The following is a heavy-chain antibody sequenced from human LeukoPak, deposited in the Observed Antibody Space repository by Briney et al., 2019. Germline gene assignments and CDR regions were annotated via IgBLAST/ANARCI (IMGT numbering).Heavy chain of an antibody. V-gene: IGHV4-34*01. J-gene: IGHJ3*02. CDR1: GVSFSGYY. D-gene: IGHD2-15*01. CDR2: INHSGST. CDR3: ARVGVVAANDAFDI. Sequence: SETLSLTCAVYGVSFSGYYWSWIRQPPGKGLEWIGEINHSGSTNYNPSLKSRVTISVDTSKNQFSLKLSSVTAADTAVYYCARVGVVAANDAFDIWGQGTMVTVSS.